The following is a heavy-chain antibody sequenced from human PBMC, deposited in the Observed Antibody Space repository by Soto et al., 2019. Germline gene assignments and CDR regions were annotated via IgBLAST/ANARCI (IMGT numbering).Heavy chain of an antibody. CDR1: GFTFSGSA. CDR3: TRQRDGYCSGGSCYKVDY. D-gene: IGHD2-15*01. J-gene: IGHJ4*02. V-gene: IGHV3-73*01. Sequence: EVQLVESGGGLVQPGGSLKLSCAASGFTFSGSAMHWVRQASGKGLEWVGRIRSKANSYATAYAASVKGRFTISRDDSKNTAYLQMNSLKTDDTAVYYCTRQRDGYCSGGSCYKVDYWGQGTLVTVSS. CDR2: IRSKANSYAT.